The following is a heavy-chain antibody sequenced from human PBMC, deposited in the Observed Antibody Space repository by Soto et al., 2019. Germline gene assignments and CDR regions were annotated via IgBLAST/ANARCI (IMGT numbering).Heavy chain of an antibody. V-gene: IGHV3-30*04. CDR3: ARGFSAGKGSPPDF. CDR1: GFTFRSFS. CDR2: VSYDGSKT. D-gene: IGHD6-13*01. J-gene: IGHJ4*02. Sequence: QVELVESGGGVVQPGRSLRVSCSASGFTFRSFSMHWVRQAPGKGLEWVATVSYDGSKTYYAGSVRGRFTISRDNSNNTLSLQMDGLRPEDTAVYFCARGFSAGKGSPPDFWGQGSLVTVSS.